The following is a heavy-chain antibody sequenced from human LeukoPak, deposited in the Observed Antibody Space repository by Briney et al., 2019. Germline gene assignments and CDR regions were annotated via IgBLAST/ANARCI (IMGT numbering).Heavy chain of an antibody. D-gene: IGHD1-26*01. J-gene: IGHJ4*02. CDR1: GYTFSNYG. CDR3: ARDFESEEWELLPGDY. V-gene: IGHV1-18*01. CDR2: ISAYNVNT. Sequence: ASVKVSCKASGYTFSNYGISWVRQAPGQGLEWMGWISAYNVNTNFAQKLQGRVTMTTDTSTSTAYMELRSLRSDDTAVYYCARDFESEEWELLPGDYWGQGTLVTVSS.